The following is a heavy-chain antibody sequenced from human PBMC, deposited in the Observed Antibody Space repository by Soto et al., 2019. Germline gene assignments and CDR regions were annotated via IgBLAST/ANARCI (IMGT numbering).Heavy chain of an antibody. D-gene: IGHD4-17*01. Sequence: QVQLVQSGAEVKKSGASVKVSCKASGYTFTSHDINWVRQATGQGLEWIGWMNANSGNTGYAQKFQGRVTMSRNTSISTAYMELSSLRSEDTAVYYCARWDYGYYARFDYWGQGTLVTVSS. CDR1: GYTFTSHD. CDR3: ARWDYGYYARFDY. J-gene: IGHJ4*02. V-gene: IGHV1-8*01. CDR2: MNANSGNT.